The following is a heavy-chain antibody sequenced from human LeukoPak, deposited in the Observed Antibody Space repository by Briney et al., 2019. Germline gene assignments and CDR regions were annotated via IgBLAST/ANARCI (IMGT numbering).Heavy chain of an antibody. J-gene: IGHJ5*02. CDR1: GGSISNYC. CDR2: LHTSGGT. CDR3: ATGTATFDWNWFDP. Sequence: ETLSLTCTVSGGSISNYCWAWLRQPAGKGLEWIGRLHTSGGTDYNPSLKSRVTMSIDTSKNQFSLRLTSVTAADTAVYFCATGTATFDWNWFDPWGQRTLVIVSA. V-gene: IGHV4-4*07. D-gene: IGHD1-7*01.